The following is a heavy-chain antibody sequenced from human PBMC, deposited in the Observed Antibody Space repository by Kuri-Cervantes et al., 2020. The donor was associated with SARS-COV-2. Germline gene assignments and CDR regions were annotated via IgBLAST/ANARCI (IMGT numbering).Heavy chain of an antibody. CDR3: ARGQKIYDSTGQFDF. J-gene: IGHJ4*02. CDR2: INPNSGGT. V-gene: IGHV1-2*04. D-gene: IGHD2-8*02. Sequence: ASVKVSCKASGYTFTGYYMHWVRQAPGQGLEWMGWINPNSGGTNYAQKFQGWVTMTRDTSISTVYMELSRLRSDDTAVYYCARGQKIYDSTGQFDFWGQGTLVTVSS. CDR1: GYTFTGYY.